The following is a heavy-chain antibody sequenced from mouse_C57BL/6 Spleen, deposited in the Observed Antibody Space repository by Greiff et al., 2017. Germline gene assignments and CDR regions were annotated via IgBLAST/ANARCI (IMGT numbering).Heavy chain of an antibody. V-gene: IGHV7-3*01. J-gene: IGHJ3*01. CDR3: ARSIYYGYDGAWFAY. Sequence: EVNVVESGGGLVQPGGSLSLSCAASGFTFTDYYMSWVRQPPGKALEWLGFIRNKANGYTTEYSASVKGRFTISRDNSQSILYLQMNALRAEDSATYYCARSIYYGYDGAWFAYWGQGTLVTVSA. CDR1: GFTFTDYY. D-gene: IGHD2-2*01. CDR2: IRNKANGYTT.